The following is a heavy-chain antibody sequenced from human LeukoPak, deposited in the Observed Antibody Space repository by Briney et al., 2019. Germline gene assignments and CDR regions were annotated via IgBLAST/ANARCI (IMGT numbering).Heavy chain of an antibody. V-gene: IGHV4-59*01. CDR3: ARAGTDDFWSGYGARRVGWFDP. Sequence: PSETLSLTCTVSGGSISSYYLSWIRQPPGKGLEWIGYSDYSGSTDYNPSLKSLVTISVDTAKNQFTLKLSSVTAADTAVYYCARAGTDDFWSGYGARRVGWFDPWGQGTPVTVS. D-gene: IGHD3-3*01. J-gene: IGHJ5*02. CDR1: GGSISSYY. CDR2: SDYSGST.